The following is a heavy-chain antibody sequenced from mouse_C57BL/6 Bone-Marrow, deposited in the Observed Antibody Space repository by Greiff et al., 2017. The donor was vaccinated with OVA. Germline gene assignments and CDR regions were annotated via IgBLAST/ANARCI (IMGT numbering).Heavy chain of an antibody. V-gene: IGHV1-26*01. J-gene: IGHJ3*01. Sequence: EVKLQQSGPELVKPGASVKISCKASGYTFTDYYMNWVKQSHGKSLEWIGDINPNNGGTSYNQKFKGKATLTVDKSSSTAYMELRSLTSEDSAVYYCARLTWFAYWGQGTLVTVSA. CDR1: GYTFTDYY. CDR2: INPNNGGT. CDR3: ARLTWFAY.